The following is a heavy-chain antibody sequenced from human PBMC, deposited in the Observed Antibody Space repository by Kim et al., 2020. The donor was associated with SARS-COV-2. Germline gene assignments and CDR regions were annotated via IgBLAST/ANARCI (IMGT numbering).Heavy chain of an antibody. J-gene: IGHJ4*02. CDR2: IYSGGSST. Sequence: GGSLRLSCAASGFTFSSYAMSWVRQAPGKGLEWVSVIYSGGSSTYYADSVKGRFTISRDNSKNTLYLQMNSLRAEDTAVYYCAKGIRVRGYSYGYPYYFDYWGQGTLGTVSS. CDR3: AKGIRVRGYSYGYPYYFDY. V-gene: IGHV3-23*03. D-gene: IGHD5-18*01. CDR1: GFTFSSYA.